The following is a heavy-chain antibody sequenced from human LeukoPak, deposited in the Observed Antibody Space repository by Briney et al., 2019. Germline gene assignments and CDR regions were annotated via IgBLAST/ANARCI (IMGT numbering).Heavy chain of an antibody. Sequence: SETLSLTCTVSGDSISSSSYYWGWMRQPPGKGLEWIGSIYYSGSTYYNPSLKSRVTISVDTSKDQFSLKLSSVTAADTAVYYCARHAPLWLSYYYYYYMDVWGKGTTVTISS. CDR1: GDSISSSSYY. D-gene: IGHD3-10*01. CDR2: IYYSGST. J-gene: IGHJ6*03. CDR3: ARHAPLWLSYYYYYYMDV. V-gene: IGHV4-39*01.